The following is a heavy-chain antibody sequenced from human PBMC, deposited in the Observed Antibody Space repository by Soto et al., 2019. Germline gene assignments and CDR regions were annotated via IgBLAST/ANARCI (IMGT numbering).Heavy chain of an antibody. J-gene: IGHJ5*02. D-gene: IGHD6-13*01. CDR1: GGSISSGGYY. CDR2: LYYSGST. Sequence: SGTLSLTCTVSGGSISSGGYYWSWIRQHPGKVLEWIGYLYYSGSTYYNPSLKSRVTISVDTSKYHFSLKLSSVTAADTSVYSRSRHIAVAGTLGSSSWFDHSDPGPLHTL. CDR3: SRHIAVAGTLGSSSWFDH. V-gene: IGHV4-31*03.